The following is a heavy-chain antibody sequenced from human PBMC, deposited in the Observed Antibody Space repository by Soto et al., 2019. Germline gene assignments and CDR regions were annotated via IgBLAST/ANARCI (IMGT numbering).Heavy chain of an antibody. V-gene: IGHV3-33*01. CDR1: GFTFSSYG. CDR3: ARESENYYYGMDV. J-gene: IGHJ6*02. Sequence: QVQLVESGGGVVQPGRSLRLSCAASGFTFSSYGMHWVRQAPGKGLEWVAVIWYDGSNKYYADSVKGRFTISRDNSKNTLYLQMNSLRAEDTAVYYCARESENYYYGMDVWGQGTTVTVSS. CDR2: IWYDGSNK.